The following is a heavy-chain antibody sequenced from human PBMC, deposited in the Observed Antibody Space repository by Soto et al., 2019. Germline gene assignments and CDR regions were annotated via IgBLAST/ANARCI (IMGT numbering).Heavy chain of an antibody. CDR2: IDPSDSYT. Sequence: GESLKISCQGSGYSFTSYWISWVRQMPGKGLEWMGRIDPSDSYTNYNPSFQGHVTISADKSISTAYLQWSSLKASDTAMYYCARHKGYYYYYIDVWGKGTTVTVSS. CDR3: ARHKGYYYYYIDV. J-gene: IGHJ6*03. V-gene: IGHV5-10-1*01. CDR1: GYSFTSYW.